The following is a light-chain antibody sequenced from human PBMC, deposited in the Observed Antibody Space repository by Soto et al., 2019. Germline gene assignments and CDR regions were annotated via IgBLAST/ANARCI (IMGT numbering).Light chain of an antibody. Sequence: QSALTQPASVSGSPGQSITISCTGTSSDVGGYNYVSWYQQHPGKAPKLMIYDVRNRPSGVSNRFSGSKSGTTASLTISGLQAEDEADYYCSSYTSSSTVVFGGGTQLTVL. CDR1: SSDVGGYNY. CDR3: SSYTSSSTVV. J-gene: IGLJ2*01. V-gene: IGLV2-14*01. CDR2: DVR.